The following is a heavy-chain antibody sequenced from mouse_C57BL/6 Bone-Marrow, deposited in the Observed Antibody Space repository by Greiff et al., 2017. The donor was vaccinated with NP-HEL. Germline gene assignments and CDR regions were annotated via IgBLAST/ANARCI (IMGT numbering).Heavy chain of an antibody. Sequence: QLKESGAELVRPGTSVKVSCKASGYALTHYLIEWVKQRPGQSLEWIGVINPGSGGTNDNEKFTGKATLTADKSSSTAYLQLSSLTSEDSAVYFCAPYGNYAMVYWGQGTSVTVSA. CDR2: INPGSGGT. CDR1: GYALTHYL. J-gene: IGHJ4*01. D-gene: IGHD2-1*01. V-gene: IGHV1-54*01. CDR3: APYGNYAMVY.